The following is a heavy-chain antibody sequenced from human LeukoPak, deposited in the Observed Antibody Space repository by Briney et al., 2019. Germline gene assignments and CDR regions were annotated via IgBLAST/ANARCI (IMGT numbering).Heavy chain of an antibody. CDR3: ARSIGLTGGGVDV. J-gene: IGHJ6*02. CDR2: ITNSGSTI. V-gene: IGHV3-48*04. D-gene: IGHD3-9*01. CDR1: GFIFSSYS. Sequence: GGSLRLSCAASGFIFSSYSMNWVRQAPGKGLEWVSYITNSGSTIHYADSVKGRFTISRDNAKNSLYLQMNSLRAEDTAVYYCARSIGLTGGGVDVWGQGTTVTVSS.